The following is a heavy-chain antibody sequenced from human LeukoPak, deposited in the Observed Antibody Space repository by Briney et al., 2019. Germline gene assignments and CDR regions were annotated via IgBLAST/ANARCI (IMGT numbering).Heavy chain of an antibody. CDR2: IYYSGST. J-gene: IGHJ4*02. V-gene: IGHV4-59*08. Sequence: SETLSLTCTVSGGSISSYYWSWLRQPPGKGLEWIGYIYYSGSTNYNPSLKSRVTISVDTSKNQFSLKLSSVTAADTAVYYCARSLDSSGWYGERYFDYWGQGTLVTVSS. CDR1: GGSISSYY. D-gene: IGHD6-19*01. CDR3: ARSLDSSGWYGERYFDY.